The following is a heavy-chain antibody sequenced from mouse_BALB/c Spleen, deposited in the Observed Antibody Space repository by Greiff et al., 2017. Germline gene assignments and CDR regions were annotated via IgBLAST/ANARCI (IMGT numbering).Heavy chain of an antibody. Sequence: EVMFVESGGGLVQPGGSLKLSCAASGFTFSSYTMSWVRQTPEKRLEWVAYISNGGGSTYYPDTVKGRFTISRDNAKNTLYLQMSSRKSEDTAMYYCARNVIATATMDYWGQGTSVTVSS. D-gene: IGHD1-2*01. V-gene: IGHV5-12-2*01. CDR1: GFTFSSYT. CDR3: ARNVIATATMDY. CDR2: ISNGGGST. J-gene: IGHJ4*01.